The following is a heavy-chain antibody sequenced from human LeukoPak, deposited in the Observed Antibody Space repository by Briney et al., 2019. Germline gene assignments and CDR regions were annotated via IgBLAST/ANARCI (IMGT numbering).Heavy chain of an antibody. Sequence: GGSLRLSCAASGFTFSSYSMNWVRQAPGKGLEWVSSISSSSSYIYYADSVKGRFTVSRDNAKNSLYLQMNSLRAEDTAVYYCARSLWLQLYYFDYWGQGTLVTVSS. CDR2: ISSSSSYI. CDR3: ARSLWLQLYYFDY. D-gene: IGHD5-24*01. V-gene: IGHV3-21*01. J-gene: IGHJ4*02. CDR1: GFTFSSYS.